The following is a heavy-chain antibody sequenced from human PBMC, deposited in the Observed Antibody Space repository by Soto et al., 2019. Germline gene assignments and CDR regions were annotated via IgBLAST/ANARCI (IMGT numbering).Heavy chain of an antibody. CDR2: LYSDGST. Sequence: GGSLRLSCAASGLIISNNYMSWVRQSPGKGLEWVSLLYSDGSTYYADSVKDRFSISRDNSKNTLYLQMNGLRADDTAIYYCARDHCSGGNCHYSSHWFDPWGQGTLVTVSS. CDR1: GLIISNNY. J-gene: IGHJ5*02. CDR3: ARDHCSGGNCHYSSHWFDP. V-gene: IGHV3-53*01. D-gene: IGHD2-15*01.